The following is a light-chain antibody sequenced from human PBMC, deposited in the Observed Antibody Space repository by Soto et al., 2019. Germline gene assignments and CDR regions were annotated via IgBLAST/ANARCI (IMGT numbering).Light chain of an antibody. CDR3: SSYTSSSTLEV. CDR2: EVS. Sequence: QSALTQPASXXXXXGQSITISCTGTSSDVGGYNCASWYQQHPGKAPKLMIYEVSNRPSGVSNRFSGSKSGNTASLTISGLQAEDEADYYCSSYTSSSTLEVFGGGTQLTVL. V-gene: IGLV2-14*01. J-gene: IGLJ3*02. CDR1: SSDVGGYNC.